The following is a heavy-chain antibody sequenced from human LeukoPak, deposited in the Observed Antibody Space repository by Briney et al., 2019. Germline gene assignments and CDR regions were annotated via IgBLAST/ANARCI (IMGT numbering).Heavy chain of an antibody. J-gene: IGHJ4*02. CDR3: ARRLCSSSCYMDY. V-gene: IGHV5-51*01. CDR2: IYPGDSDT. CDR1: GYSFTSYW. Sequence: GESLKISCKGSGYSFTSYWIGWVRQMPGKGLEWMGIIYPGDSDTRYSPSFQGQVTISADQSISTAYLQWSSLQASDTAMYYCARRLCSSSCYMDYWGQGTLVTVSS. D-gene: IGHD2-2*02.